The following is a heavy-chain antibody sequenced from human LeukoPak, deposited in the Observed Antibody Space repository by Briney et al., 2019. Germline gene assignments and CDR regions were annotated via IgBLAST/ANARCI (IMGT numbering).Heavy chain of an antibody. CDR1: GGSFSGYY. J-gene: IGHJ4*02. D-gene: IGHD6-19*01. CDR2: INHSGST. Sequence: NPSETLSLTCAVYGGSFSGYYWSWIRQPPGKGLEWIGEINHSGSTNYNPSLKSRVTISVDTSKNQFSLKLSSVTAADTAVYYCARLKIAVAGTPLDYWGQGTLVTVSS. V-gene: IGHV4-34*01. CDR3: ARLKIAVAGTPLDY.